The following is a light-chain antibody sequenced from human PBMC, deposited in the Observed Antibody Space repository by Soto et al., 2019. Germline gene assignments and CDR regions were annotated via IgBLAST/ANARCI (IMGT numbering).Light chain of an antibody. Sequence: QSVLTQPASVSGSPGQSITISCTGTSSDVGDYNYVSWYQQHPGKAPKVMIYDVSNRPSGVSNRFSGSKSGNTASLTISGLQAEGEADYYCSSYTSSSPLVFVTGTKVTVL. V-gene: IGLV2-14*01. J-gene: IGLJ1*01. CDR2: DVS. CDR1: SSDVGDYNY. CDR3: SSYTSSSPLV.